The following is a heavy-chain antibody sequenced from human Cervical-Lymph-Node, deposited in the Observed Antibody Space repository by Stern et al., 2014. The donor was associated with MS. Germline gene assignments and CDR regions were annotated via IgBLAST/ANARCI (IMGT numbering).Heavy chain of an antibody. CDR3: ARDPGYSSGWYDY. CDR1: GFTFSSYG. J-gene: IGHJ4*02. V-gene: IGHV3-33*01. Sequence: MQLVESGGGVVQPGRSLRLSCAASGFTFSSYGMHWVRQAPGKGLGWVAVIWYDGSNKYYADSVKGRFTISRDNSKNTLYLQMNSLRAEDTAVYYCARDPGYSSGWYDYWGQGTLVTVSS. CDR2: IWYDGSNK. D-gene: IGHD6-19*01.